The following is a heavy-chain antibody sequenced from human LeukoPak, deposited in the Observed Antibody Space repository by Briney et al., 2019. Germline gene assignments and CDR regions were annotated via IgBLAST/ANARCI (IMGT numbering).Heavy chain of an antibody. CDR2: VRASGSRT. J-gene: IGHJ4*02. Sequence: GGSLRLSCAASGFTFITYAMSWARQAPGKGLEWASAVRASGSRTYYADSVKGRFTISRDNSKNTLSLQMNGLRADVTAVYYCAKDQADTNSYFTSVHWGQGTLVTVSS. CDR3: AKDQADTNSYFTSVH. CDR1: GFTFITYA. V-gene: IGHV3-23*01. D-gene: IGHD2-21*01.